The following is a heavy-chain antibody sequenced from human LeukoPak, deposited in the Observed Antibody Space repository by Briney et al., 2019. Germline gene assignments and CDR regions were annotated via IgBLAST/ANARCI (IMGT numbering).Heavy chain of an antibody. CDR3: ARSPSGGSCCRFDY. J-gene: IGHJ4*02. Sequence: PSETLSLTCTVSGGSISSYYWSWIRQPAGRGLEWIGRIYTSGSTNYNPSLESRVTMSVDTSKNQFSLKLSSVTAADTAVYYCARSPSGGSCCRFDYWGQGTLVTVSS. CDR1: GGSISSYY. CDR2: IYTSGST. V-gene: IGHV4-4*07. D-gene: IGHD2-15*01.